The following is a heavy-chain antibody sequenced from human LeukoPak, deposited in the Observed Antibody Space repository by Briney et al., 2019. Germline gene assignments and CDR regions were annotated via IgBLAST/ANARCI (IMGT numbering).Heavy chain of an antibody. D-gene: IGHD7-27*01. V-gene: IGHV1-8*01. Sequence: ASVKVSCKASGYTFAHNNIDWVRQATGQGLEWMGWMSPNNGNTGYAQKFQGRVTMTRDPSTSTAYMELSSLRSEDTAIYYCARGSNPSPGVFDSWGQESLVTVSS. CDR2: MSPNNGNT. J-gene: IGHJ4*02. CDR3: ARGSNPSPGVFDS. CDR1: GYTFAHNN.